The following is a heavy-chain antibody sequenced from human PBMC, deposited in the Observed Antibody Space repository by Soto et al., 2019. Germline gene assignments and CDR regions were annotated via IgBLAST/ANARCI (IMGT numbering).Heavy chain of an antibody. D-gene: IGHD1-26*01. CDR1: GYSFTSYW. J-gene: IGHJ6*02. CDR2: IYPGDSDT. V-gene: IGHV5-51*01. CDR3: ARPVGATTGSDYYYGMDV. Sequence: GESLKISCKGSGYSFTSYWIGWVRQMPGKGLEWMGIIYPGDSDTRYSPSFQGQVTISADKSISTAYLQWSSLKASDTAMYYCARPVGATTGSDYYYGMDVWGQGTTVTVSS.